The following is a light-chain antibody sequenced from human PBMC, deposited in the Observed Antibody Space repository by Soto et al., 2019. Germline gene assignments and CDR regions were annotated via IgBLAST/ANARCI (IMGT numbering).Light chain of an antibody. J-gene: IGLJ3*02. CDR1: SSNIGGNF. CDR2: DTN. V-gene: IGLV1-51*01. Sequence: QSVLTQPPSVSAAPGQTVTISCSGSSSNIGGNFLSWYQQFPGTAPKLLIYDTNKRPSGIPARFTASRSGTSATLGITGLQTGDEADYYCGAWDSSLSALVFGGGTKVTVL. CDR3: GAWDSSLSALV.